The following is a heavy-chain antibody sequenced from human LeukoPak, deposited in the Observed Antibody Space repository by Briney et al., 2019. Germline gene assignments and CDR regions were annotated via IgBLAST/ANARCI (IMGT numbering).Heavy chain of an antibody. D-gene: IGHD6-13*01. Sequence: PSETLSLTCTVSGGSISSYYWSWIRQPPGKGLEWIGYIYYSGSTNYNPSLKSRVTISVDTSKNQFSLKLSSVTAADTAVYYCARASSSSSWYSHYYYMDVWGKGTTVTVSS. V-gene: IGHV4-59*12. CDR2: IYYSGST. J-gene: IGHJ6*03. CDR1: GGSISSYY. CDR3: ARASSSSSWYSHYYYMDV.